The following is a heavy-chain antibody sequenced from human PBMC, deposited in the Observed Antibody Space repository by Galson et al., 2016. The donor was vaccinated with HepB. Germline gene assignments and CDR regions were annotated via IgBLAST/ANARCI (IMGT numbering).Heavy chain of an antibody. Sequence: LSLTCAVSGDSMTRNWWSWVRQHPGKGLEWIGYIYYSGSTYYNPSLKSRVTISVDTSKNQFSLKLSSVTAADTAVYYCARVATSYYWYFDLWGRGTLVTVSS. V-gene: IGHV4-31*11. CDR2: IYYSGST. CDR3: ARVATSYYWYFDL. CDR1: GDSMTRNW. D-gene: IGHD5-12*01. J-gene: IGHJ2*01.